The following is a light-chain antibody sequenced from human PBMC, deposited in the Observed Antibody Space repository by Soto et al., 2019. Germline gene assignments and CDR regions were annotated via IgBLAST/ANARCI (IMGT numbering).Light chain of an antibody. V-gene: IGKV3-20*01. CDR3: QQYGSSPSYT. CDR2: GSS. Sequence: EIVLTQSPGILSLSPGERATLSCRASQTVSGNYLAWYQQKPGQSPRLLIYGSSDQATGIPDRFSGSGSGTDFTLSIIRVEPEDFAVYYCQQYGSSPSYTFGQGTTLEI. J-gene: IGKJ2*01. CDR1: QTVSGNY.